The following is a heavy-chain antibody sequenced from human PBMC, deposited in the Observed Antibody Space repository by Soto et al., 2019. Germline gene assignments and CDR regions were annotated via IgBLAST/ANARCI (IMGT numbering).Heavy chain of an antibody. J-gene: IGHJ4*02. D-gene: IGHD6-19*01. CDR2: VKQDGSAK. V-gene: IGHV3-7*05. Sequence: EVQLVESGGGLVQPGGSLRVSCETSGFSFRDYWMSWVRQSPGKGMEWVANVKQDGSAKNYVDSVKGRFSISRDNARKSVYLQMNSLRGEDTAVYHCAAGRWMVRYWGQGTLVTVSS. CDR1: GFSFRDYW. CDR3: AAGRWMVRY.